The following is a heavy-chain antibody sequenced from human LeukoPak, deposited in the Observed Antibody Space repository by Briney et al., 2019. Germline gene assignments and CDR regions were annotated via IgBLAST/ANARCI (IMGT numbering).Heavy chain of an antibody. D-gene: IGHD5-12*01. V-gene: IGHV4-34*01. Sequence: SETLSLTCAVYGGSFSGYYWSWIRQPPGKGLEWDGEINHSGSTNYNPSLKSPVTISVDTSKNQFSLKLSSVTAADTAVYYCARHPHHGGYIITWGQGTLVTVSS. CDR1: GGSFSGYY. CDR3: ARHPHHGGYIIT. CDR2: INHSGST. J-gene: IGHJ5*02.